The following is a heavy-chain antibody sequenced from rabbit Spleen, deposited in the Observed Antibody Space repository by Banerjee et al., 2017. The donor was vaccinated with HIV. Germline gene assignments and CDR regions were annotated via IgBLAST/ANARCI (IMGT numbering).Heavy chain of an antibody. CDR2: INIVTGKS. J-gene: IGHJ4*01. CDR3: ARDLITVIGWNFNL. Sequence: EQLEESGGGLVKPEGSLTLTCKASGFDFSSYGVSWVRQAPGKGLEWIACINIVTGKSVYASWALGRFIMSRTSSTTVTLQMTSLTVADTATYFCARDLITVIGWNFNLWGPGTLVTVS. V-gene: IGHV1S45*01. CDR1: GFDFSSYG. D-gene: IGHD1-1*01.